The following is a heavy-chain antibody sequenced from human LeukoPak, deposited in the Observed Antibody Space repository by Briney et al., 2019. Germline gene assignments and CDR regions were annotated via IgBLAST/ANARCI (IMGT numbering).Heavy chain of an antibody. J-gene: IGHJ4*02. D-gene: IGHD2-15*01. CDR1: GYTFTGYY. CDR3: ARDRYCSGGSRYYFDY. Sequence: ASVKVSCKASGYTFTGYYMHWVRQAPGQGLEWMGWINPNSGGTNYAQKFQGRVTMTRDTSISTAYMELSRLRSDDTAVYYCARDRYCSGGSRYYFDYWGQGTLVTVSS. CDR2: INPNSGGT. V-gene: IGHV1-2*02.